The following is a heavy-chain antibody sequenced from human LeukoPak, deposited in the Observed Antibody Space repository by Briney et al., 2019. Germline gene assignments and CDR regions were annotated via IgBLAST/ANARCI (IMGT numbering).Heavy chain of an antibody. V-gene: IGHV4-31*03. D-gene: IGHD3-22*01. CDR2: IYYSGST. Sequence: PSETLSLTCTVSGGSISSGGYYWSWIRQHPGKGLEWIGYIYYSGSTYYNPSLKSRVTISVDTSKNQFSLKLSSVTAADTAVYYCARVVYDSSDYLFDYWGHGTLVTVSS. CDR1: GGSISSGGYY. CDR3: ARVVYDSSDYLFDY. J-gene: IGHJ4*01.